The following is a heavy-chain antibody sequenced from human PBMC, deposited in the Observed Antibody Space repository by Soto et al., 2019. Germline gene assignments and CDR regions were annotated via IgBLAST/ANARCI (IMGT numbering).Heavy chain of an antibody. CDR2: ISGTGSRT. J-gene: IGHJ4*02. Sequence: GGSMRLSCAAYGVHFCYYTMSLVRQAPGKGLEWVSGISGTGSRTSYADSVRGRFTISRDNSKNTLYLQMNSLRAEDTAVYYCAKDLTRYYYDSSGYYFDYWGQGTLVTFSS. CDR3: AKDLTRYYYDSSGYYFDY. V-gene: IGHV3-23*01. D-gene: IGHD3-22*01. CDR1: GVHFCYYT.